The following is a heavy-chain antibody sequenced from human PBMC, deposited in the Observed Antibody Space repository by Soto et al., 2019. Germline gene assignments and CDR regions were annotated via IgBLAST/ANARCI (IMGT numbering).Heavy chain of an antibody. CDR1: GFTFSTYA. J-gene: IGHJ4*02. CDR2: LSGNSGTT. CDR3: AKGSKFTIFSPNDY. D-gene: IGHD3-3*01. Sequence: VQLLESGGGLVQPGGSLRLSCAASGFTFSTYAMAWVRQAPGKGLEWVSALSGNSGTTYSADSVKGRFTISRDNSRNTLYLQMSSLRADDTALYYCAKGSKFTIFSPNDYWGQETLVTVSS. V-gene: IGHV3-23*01.